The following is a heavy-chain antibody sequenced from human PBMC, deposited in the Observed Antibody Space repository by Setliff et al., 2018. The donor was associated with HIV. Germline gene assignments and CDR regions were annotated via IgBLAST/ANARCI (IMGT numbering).Heavy chain of an antibody. D-gene: IGHD1-26*01. J-gene: IGHJ4*02. CDR1: GGSISSFSYY. Sequence: KSSETLSLTCTVSGGSISSFSYYWAWIRQSPEKGLEWIGNIYHSGNTYYNPSLKSRVTISVDTSKNQISLKLSSVTAADTAVYYCARITGDSGHPRFFDYWGQGTLVTVSS. CDR3: ARITGDSGHPRFFDY. V-gene: IGHV4-39*01. CDR2: IYHSGNT.